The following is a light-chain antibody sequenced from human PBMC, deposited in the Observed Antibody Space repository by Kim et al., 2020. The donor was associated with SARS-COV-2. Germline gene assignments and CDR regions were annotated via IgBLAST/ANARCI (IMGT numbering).Light chain of an antibody. J-gene: IGKJ4*01. Sequence: SPGDRANPSCRTSQSVGSNYVAWYQHKPGQAPRLLISGSSTRATGIPERFSGSGSGTDFTLTVSGLEPEDFAVYYCQQYGSPPLTFGGGTKVDIK. CDR1: QSVGSNY. CDR2: GSS. V-gene: IGKV3-20*01. CDR3: QQYGSPPLT.